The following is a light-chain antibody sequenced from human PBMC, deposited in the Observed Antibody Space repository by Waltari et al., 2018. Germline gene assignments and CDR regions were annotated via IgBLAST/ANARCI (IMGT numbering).Light chain of an antibody. V-gene: IGLV2-14*03. CDR2: DVS. Sequence: QSALTQPASVSGSPGQSITTSCTGTSSDGGGYHYVSWYQQHPGKAPKLMIYDVSNRPSGVSNRFSGSKSGNTASLTISGLQAEEEADYYCSSYTSSSTLVVFGGGTKLTVL. CDR3: SSYTSSSTLVV. CDR1: SSDGGGYHY. J-gene: IGLJ2*01.